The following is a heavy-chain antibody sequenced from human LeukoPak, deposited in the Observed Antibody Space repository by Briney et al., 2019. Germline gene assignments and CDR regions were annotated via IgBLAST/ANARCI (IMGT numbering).Heavy chain of an antibody. V-gene: IGHV3-30*04. CDR1: GFTFSSYA. CDR2: ISYDGSNK. CDR3: ARDLRRYSYGPFDY. J-gene: IGHJ4*02. D-gene: IGHD5-18*01. Sequence: PGGSLRLSCAASGFTFSSYAMHWVRQAPGKGLEWVAVISYDGSNKYYADSVKGRFTISRDNSKNTLYLQMNSLRAEDTAVYYCARDLRRYSYGPFDYWGQGTLVTVSS.